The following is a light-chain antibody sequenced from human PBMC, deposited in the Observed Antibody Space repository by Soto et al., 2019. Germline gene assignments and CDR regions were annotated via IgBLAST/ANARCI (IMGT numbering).Light chain of an antibody. CDR3: QQFANSWT. Sequence: DIQMTQSPSSLSASVGDRFTITCRASQGISNYLAWFQQKPGKAPSLLIFDASTLHSGVPSRFSGSGSGTEFTLTISSLQPDDFATYYCQQFANSWTFGQGTKV. CDR1: QGISNY. CDR2: DAS. V-gene: IGKV1-16*01. J-gene: IGKJ1*01.